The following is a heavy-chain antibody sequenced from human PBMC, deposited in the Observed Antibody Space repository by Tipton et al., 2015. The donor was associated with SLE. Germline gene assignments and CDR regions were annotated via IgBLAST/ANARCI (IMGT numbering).Heavy chain of an antibody. Sequence: SLRLSCAASGFLVSSYAMTWVRQTPQKGLGWVSTININGVDTYNSDSVRGRFTISRDNSLNTPYLQMSSLRAEDTAIYFCAKESPWEESWGQGALVTVSS. J-gene: IGHJ5*02. CDR1: GFLVSSYA. V-gene: IGHV3-23*01. CDR2: ININGVDT. D-gene: IGHD1-26*01. CDR3: AKESPWEES.